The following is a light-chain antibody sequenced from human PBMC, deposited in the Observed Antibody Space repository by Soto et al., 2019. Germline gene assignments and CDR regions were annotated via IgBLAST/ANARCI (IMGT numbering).Light chain of an antibody. V-gene: IGKV1-5*01. J-gene: IGKJ1*01. CDR3: QQYNYYRT. CDR1: QSISSW. Sequence: DIQMTQSPSTLSASVGDRVTITCRASQSISSWLAWFQQKPGKAPKLLIYDASTLESGVPSRFSGSGSGTDFTLTISSLQPDDFATYYCQQYNYYRTFGQGTKVEIK. CDR2: DAS.